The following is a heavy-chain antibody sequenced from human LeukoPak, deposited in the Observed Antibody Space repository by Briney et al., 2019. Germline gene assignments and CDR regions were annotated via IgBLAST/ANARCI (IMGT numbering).Heavy chain of an antibody. CDR3: ARELGITGTTGARYFDL. CDR1: GFTFSIYW. Sequence: PGGSLRLSCAASGFTFSIYWMHWVRQAPGKGLVWVSRINSDGSTTNYADSVKGRFTISRDNANNTLFLQMNSLRAEDTAVYYCARELGITGTTGARYFDLWGRGTLVTVSS. CDR2: INSDGSTT. J-gene: IGHJ2*01. D-gene: IGHD1-7*01. V-gene: IGHV3-74*01.